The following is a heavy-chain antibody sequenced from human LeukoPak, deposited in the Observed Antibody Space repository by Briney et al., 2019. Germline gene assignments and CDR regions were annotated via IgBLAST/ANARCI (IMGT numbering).Heavy chain of an antibody. CDR1: GFTFSRHG. J-gene: IGHJ4*02. CDR2: ISNDGSRK. V-gene: IGHV3-30*03. D-gene: IGHD3-3*01. Sequence: GGSLRLSCAPSGFTFSRHGMHWVRQAPGKGLEWVAIISNDGSRKYYAHSVEGRFTISRDNSKNTLYLQMDSPRAEDTAVYYCARDRAWNYFDYWGQGTLVTVSS. CDR3: ARDRAWNYFDY.